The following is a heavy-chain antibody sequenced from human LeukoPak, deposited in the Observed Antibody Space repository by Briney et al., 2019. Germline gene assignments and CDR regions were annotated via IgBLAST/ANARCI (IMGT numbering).Heavy chain of an antibody. CDR3: ARDRPSDY. Sequence: GGSLRLSCAASGCTFSSYDMHWVRQAPGKGLEYVSAISSNGGSTYYANSVKGRFTISRDNSKNTLYLQMGSLRAEDMAVYYCARDRPSDYWGQGTLVTVSS. CDR2: ISSNGGST. CDR1: GCTFSSYD. J-gene: IGHJ4*02. V-gene: IGHV3-64*01.